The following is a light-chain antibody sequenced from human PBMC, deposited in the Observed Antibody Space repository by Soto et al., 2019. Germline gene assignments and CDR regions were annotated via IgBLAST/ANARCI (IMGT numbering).Light chain of an antibody. J-gene: IGKJ1*01. V-gene: IGKV1-5*01. CDR1: QSINRW. CDR3: QQYITSPWT. Sequence: DIQMTQSPSTLSASVGDRVTITCRASQSINRWLAWYQQKPGKAPNLLISDASSLESGVPSRFSGSGSGTEFTLTISSLQPNDFATYHCQQYITSPWTFGQGTKVEIK. CDR2: DAS.